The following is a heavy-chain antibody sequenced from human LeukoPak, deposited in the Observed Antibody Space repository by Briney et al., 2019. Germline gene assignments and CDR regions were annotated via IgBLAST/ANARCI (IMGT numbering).Heavy chain of an antibody. D-gene: IGHD2-15*01. CDR1: GFTFSSYG. CDR2: ISYDGSNK. CDR3: AKSHGYCSGGSCYLFDY. V-gene: IGHV3-30*18. J-gene: IGHJ4*02. Sequence: GRSLRLSCAASGFTFSSYGMHWVRQAPGKGLEWVAVISYDGSNKYYADSVKGRSTISRDNSKNTLYLQMNSLRAEDTAVYYCAKSHGYCSGGSCYLFDYWGQGTLVTVSS.